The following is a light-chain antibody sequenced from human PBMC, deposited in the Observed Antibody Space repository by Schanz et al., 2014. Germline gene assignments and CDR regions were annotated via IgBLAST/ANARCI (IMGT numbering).Light chain of an antibody. CDR3: QQYSNWPRT. J-gene: IGKJ1*01. CDR1: QSIGSN. V-gene: IGKV3D-15*01. Sequence: EIVMTQSPATLSVSPGEGATLSCRASQSIGSNLAWYQQKPGQAPRLLIYGAYTRAAGVSPRFSGSGSGTDFTLTISSLQSEDFAVYYCQQYSNWPRTFGLGTKVEIK. CDR2: GAY.